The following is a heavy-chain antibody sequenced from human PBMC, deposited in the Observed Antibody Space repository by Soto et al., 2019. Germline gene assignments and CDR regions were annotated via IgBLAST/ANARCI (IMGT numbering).Heavy chain of an antibody. D-gene: IGHD2-2*01. CDR3: AKDPRQYQLLCDYFDY. Sequence: GGSLRLSCAASGFTFSSYGMHWVRQAPGKGLEWVAVISYDGSNKYYADSVKGRFTISRDNSKNTLYLQMNSLRAEDTAVYYCAKDPRQYQLLCDYFDYWGQGTLVTVSS. CDR1: GFTFSSYG. V-gene: IGHV3-30*18. J-gene: IGHJ4*02. CDR2: ISYDGSNK.